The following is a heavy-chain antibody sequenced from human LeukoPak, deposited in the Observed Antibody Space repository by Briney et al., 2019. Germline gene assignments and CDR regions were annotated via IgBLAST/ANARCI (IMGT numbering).Heavy chain of an antibody. CDR1: GGTFSSYA. V-gene: IGHV1-69*05. D-gene: IGHD3-3*01. J-gene: IGHJ6*03. CDR3: ASCRDYDFWSGYLYYYYMDV. CDR2: IIPIFGTA. Sequence: SVKVSCKASGGTFSSYAISWVRQAPGQGLEWMGGIIPIFGTANYAQKFQGRVTITTDESTSTAYMELSSLRSEDTAVYYCASCRDYDFWSGYLYYYYMDVWGKGTTVTVSS.